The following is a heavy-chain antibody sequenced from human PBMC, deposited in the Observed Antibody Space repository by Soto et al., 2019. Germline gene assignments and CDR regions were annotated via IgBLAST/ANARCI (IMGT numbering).Heavy chain of an antibody. D-gene: IGHD3-10*01. CDR1: GLNFSSYA. CDR2: ISGSGGST. J-gene: IGHJ6*03. V-gene: IGHV3-23*01. CDR3: ARRSTYYYGSGSYYNAEYYYYYMDV. Sequence: SLRRSCAASGLNFSSYALRWVRQAPEKGLEWVSAISGSGGSTYYADSVKGRFTISRDNSKNTLYLQMNSLRAEDTAVYYCARRSTYYYGSGSYYNAEYYYYYMDVWGKGTTVTVSS.